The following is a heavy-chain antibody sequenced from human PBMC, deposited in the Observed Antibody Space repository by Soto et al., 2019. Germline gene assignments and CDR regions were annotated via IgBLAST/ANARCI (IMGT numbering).Heavy chain of an antibody. CDR1: GGSISSSSYY. V-gene: IGHV4-39*02. CDR3: ARDFKWEGSRAFDY. Sequence: PSETLSLTCTVSGGSISSSSYYWGWIRQPPGKGLEWIGSIYYSGSTDYNPSLKSRVTISVDTSKNQFSLKLSSVTAADTAVYYCARDFKWEGSRAFDYWGQGTLVTVSS. CDR2: IYYSGST. D-gene: IGHD1-26*01. J-gene: IGHJ4*02.